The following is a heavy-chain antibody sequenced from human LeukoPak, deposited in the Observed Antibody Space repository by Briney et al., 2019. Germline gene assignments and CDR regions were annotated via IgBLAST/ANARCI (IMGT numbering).Heavy chain of an antibody. CDR3: ARDPYSGSYGPYYYYYMDV. Sequence: GGSLRLSCAASGFTFSSYNMNWVRQAPGKGPEWVSSITSSSSYIYYADSVKGRFTISRDNAKNSLYLQMDSLRVEDTAVYYCARDPYSGSYGPYYYYYMDVWGKGATVTISS. D-gene: IGHD1-26*01. J-gene: IGHJ6*03. CDR2: ITSSSSYI. V-gene: IGHV3-21*06. CDR1: GFTFSSYN.